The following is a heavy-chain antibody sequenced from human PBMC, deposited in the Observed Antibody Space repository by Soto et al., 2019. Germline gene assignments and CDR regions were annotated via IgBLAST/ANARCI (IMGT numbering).Heavy chain of an antibody. CDR1: GYSFTSYW. V-gene: IGHV5-10-1*01. Sequence: PGESLKISCKGSGYSFTSYWISWVRQMPGKGLEWMGRIDPSDSYTNYSPSFQGHVTISADKSISTAYLQWSSLKASDTAMYYCARRLGYSGYDYGMDVWGQGTTDTVSS. CDR3: ARRLGYSGYDYGMDV. CDR2: IDPSDSYT. D-gene: IGHD5-12*01. J-gene: IGHJ6*02.